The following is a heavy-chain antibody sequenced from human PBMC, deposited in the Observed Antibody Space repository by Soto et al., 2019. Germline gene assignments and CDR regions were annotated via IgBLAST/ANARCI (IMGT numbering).Heavy chain of an antibody. CDR3: AKLIHVGATSIAAAGLNPPDY. V-gene: IGHV3-30*18. CDR2: ISYDGSNK. Sequence: GGSLRLSCAASGFTFSSYGMHWVRQAPGKGLEWVAVISYDGSNKYYADSVKGRFTISRDNSKNTLYLQMNSLRAEDTAVYYCAKLIHVGATSIAAAGLNPPDYWGQGTLVTVSS. D-gene: IGHD6-13*01. CDR1: GFTFSSYG. J-gene: IGHJ4*02.